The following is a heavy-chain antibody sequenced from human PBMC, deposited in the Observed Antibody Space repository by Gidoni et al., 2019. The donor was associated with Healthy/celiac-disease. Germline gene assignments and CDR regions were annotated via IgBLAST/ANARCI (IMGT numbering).Heavy chain of an antibody. D-gene: IGHD3-3*01. CDR2: ISYDGSNN. J-gene: IGHJ6*02. Sequence: QVQLVESGGGVVHPGRSLRLSCAASGLTFSIYGMPWVRQAPGKGLEWVAVISYDGSNNYYADSVKGRFTISRDNSKNTLYLQMNSLRAEDTAVYYCAKDSLRITIFGVVPVGGMDGWGQGTTVTVSS. CDR1: GLTFSIYG. CDR3: AKDSLRITIFGVVPVGGMDG. V-gene: IGHV3-30*18.